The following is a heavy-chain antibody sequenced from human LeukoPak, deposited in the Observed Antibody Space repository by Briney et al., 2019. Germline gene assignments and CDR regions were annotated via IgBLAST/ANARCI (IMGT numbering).Heavy chain of an antibody. D-gene: IGHD2-15*01. J-gene: IGHJ5*02. V-gene: IGHV3-48*03. CDR2: ISSSGSTI. Sequence: PGGSLRLSCAASGFTFSSYEMNWVRQAPGKGLECVSYISSSGSTIYYADSVKGRFTISRDNAKNSLYLQMNSLRAEDTAVYYCARGRYCSGGSCFDTWGQGTLVTVSS. CDR1: GFTFSSYE. CDR3: ARGRYCSGGSCFDT.